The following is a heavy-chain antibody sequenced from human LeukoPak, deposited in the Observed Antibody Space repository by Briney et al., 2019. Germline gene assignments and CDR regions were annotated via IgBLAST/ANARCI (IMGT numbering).Heavy chain of an antibody. J-gene: IGHJ6*02. V-gene: IGHV3-11*01. CDR2: ISSSGSTI. CDR1: GFTFSDYY. Sequence: GGSLRLSCAASGFTFSDYYMSWIRQAPGKGLEWVSYISSSGSTIYYADSVKGRFTISRDNAKNSLYLQMNSLRAEDTAVYYCANIPQGYGSGSYNYYGMDVWGQGTTVTVSS. D-gene: IGHD3-10*01. CDR3: ANIPQGYGSGSYNYYGMDV.